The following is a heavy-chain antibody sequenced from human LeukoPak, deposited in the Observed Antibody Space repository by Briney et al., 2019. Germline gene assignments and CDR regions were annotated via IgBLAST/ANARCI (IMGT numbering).Heavy chain of an antibody. Sequence: GESLKISCKGSGFSFTSHWIAWVRQMPGKGLEWMGIIYPGDSDTRYSPSFQGQVTISVDKSISTAYLQWGSLKASDIGMYYCARLVVAGNSWFDPWGQGTLVTVSS. CDR1: GFSFTSHW. J-gene: IGHJ5*01. CDR3: ARLVVAGNSWFDP. CDR2: IYPGDSDT. D-gene: IGHD6-19*01. V-gene: IGHV5-51*01.